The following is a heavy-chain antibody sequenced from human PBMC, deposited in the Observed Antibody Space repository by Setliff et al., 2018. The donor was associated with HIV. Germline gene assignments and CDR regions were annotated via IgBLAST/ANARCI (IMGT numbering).Heavy chain of an antibody. J-gene: IGHJ6*02. Sequence: ASVKVSCKASGYTFTGYYMHWVRQAPGQGLEWMGCINPNRGGTTYAQKFQGRVTMTRDTSISTAYMEVSRLRSDDTAVYYCARDHCSSSGCYEYSYYGMDVWGQGTTVTVSS. CDR2: INPNRGGT. V-gene: IGHV1-2*02. CDR3: ARDHCSSSGCYEYSYYGMDV. D-gene: IGHD2-2*01. CDR1: GYTFTGYY.